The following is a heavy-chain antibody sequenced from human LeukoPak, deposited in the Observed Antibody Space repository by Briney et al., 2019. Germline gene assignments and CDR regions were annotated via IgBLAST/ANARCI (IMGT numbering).Heavy chain of an antibody. CDR3: ARRGLIAAAANLYYYMDV. CDR1: GGSISSGGYS. V-gene: IGHV4-30-4*07. J-gene: IGHJ6*03. Sequence: PSETLSLTCAVSGGSISSGGYSWSWIRQPPGKGLEWIGYIYYSGSTYYNPSLKSRVTISVDTSKNQFSLKLSSVTAADTAVYYCARRGLIAAAANLYYYMDVWGKGTTVTVSS. CDR2: IYYSGST. D-gene: IGHD6-13*01.